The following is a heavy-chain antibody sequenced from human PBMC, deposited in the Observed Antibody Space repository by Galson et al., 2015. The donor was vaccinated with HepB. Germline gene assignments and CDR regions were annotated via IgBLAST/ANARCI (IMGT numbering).Heavy chain of an antibody. V-gene: IGHV1-69*04. CDR3: ARDPPTDSGAFDP. CDR2: IIPILGIA. Sequence: SVKVSCKASGGTFSSYTISWLRQAPGQGLEWMGRIIPILGIANYAQKFQGRVTITADKSTSTAYMELSSLRSEDTAVYYCARDPPTDSGAFDPWGQGTLVTVSS. CDR1: GGTFSSYT. J-gene: IGHJ5*02. D-gene: IGHD3-10*01.